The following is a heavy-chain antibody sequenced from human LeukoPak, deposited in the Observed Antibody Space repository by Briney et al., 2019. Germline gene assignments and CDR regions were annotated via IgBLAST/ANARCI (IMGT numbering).Heavy chain of an antibody. D-gene: IGHD1-26*01. Sequence: PGRSLRLSCAASGSTFSSYGMHWVRQAPGKGLEWVAVISYDGSNKYYADSVKGRFTISRDNSKNTLYLQMNSLRAEDTAVYYCAKDSRYSGSSPYYYYYGMDVWGQGTTVTVSS. V-gene: IGHV3-30*18. CDR2: ISYDGSNK. CDR3: AKDSRYSGSSPYYYYYGMDV. J-gene: IGHJ6*02. CDR1: GSTFSSYG.